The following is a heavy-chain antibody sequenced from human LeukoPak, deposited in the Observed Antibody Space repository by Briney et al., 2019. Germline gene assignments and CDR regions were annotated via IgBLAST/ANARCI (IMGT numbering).Heavy chain of an antibody. CDR3: ARLDLTSCFHY. CDR2: INHSGST. CDR1: GGSFSGYY. Sequence: SETLSLTCAVYGGSFSGYYWSWIRQPPGKGLEWIGEINHSGSTNYNPSLKSRVTISVDTSKNQFSLKLSSVTAADTAVYYCARLDLTSCFHYWGQGTLVTVSS. D-gene: IGHD1/OR15-1a*01. J-gene: IGHJ4*02. V-gene: IGHV4-34*01.